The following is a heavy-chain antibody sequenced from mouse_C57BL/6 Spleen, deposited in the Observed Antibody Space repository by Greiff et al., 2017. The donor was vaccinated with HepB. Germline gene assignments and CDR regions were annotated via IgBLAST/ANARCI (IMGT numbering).Heavy chain of an antibody. J-gene: IGHJ2*01. CDR3: ASTLFTTVNRYFDY. D-gene: IGHD1-1*01. Sequence: QVHVKQSGAELVRPGTSVKMSCKASGYTFTNYWIGWAKQRPGHGLEWIGDIYPGGGYTNYNEKFKGKATLTADKSSSTAYMQFSSLTSEDSAIYYCASTLFTTVNRYFDYWGQGTTLTVSS. V-gene: IGHV1-63*01. CDR2: IYPGGGYT. CDR1: GYTFTNYW.